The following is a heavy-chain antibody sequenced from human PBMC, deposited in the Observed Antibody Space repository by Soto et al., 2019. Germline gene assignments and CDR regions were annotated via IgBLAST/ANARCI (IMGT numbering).Heavy chain of an antibody. CDR2: ISSSSSYI. Sequence: VQLVESGGGLVKPGGSLRLSCAASGFTFSSYSMNWVRQAPGKGLEWVSSISSSSSYIYYADSVKGRFTISRDNAKNSLYLQMNSLRAEDTAVYYCARDGVVTIFGVVTPSYNWFDPWGQGTLVTVSS. D-gene: IGHD3-3*01. J-gene: IGHJ5*02. V-gene: IGHV3-21*01. CDR1: GFTFSSYS. CDR3: ARDGVVTIFGVVTPSYNWFDP.